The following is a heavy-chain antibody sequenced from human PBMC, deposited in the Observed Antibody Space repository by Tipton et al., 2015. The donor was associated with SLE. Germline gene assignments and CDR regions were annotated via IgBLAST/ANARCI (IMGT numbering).Heavy chain of an antibody. J-gene: IGHJ5*02. CDR3: ARSVTPAATGGYDP. CDR2: INHSGST. Sequence: TLSLTCAVYGGSFSGYYWSWIRQPPGQGLEGIGEINHSGSTNYNPSLKSRVTISVDTSKNQFSLKLSSVTAADTAVYYCARSVTPAATGGYDPRGQGPLVTVS. CDR1: GGSFSGYY. V-gene: IGHV4-34*01. D-gene: IGHD2-2*01.